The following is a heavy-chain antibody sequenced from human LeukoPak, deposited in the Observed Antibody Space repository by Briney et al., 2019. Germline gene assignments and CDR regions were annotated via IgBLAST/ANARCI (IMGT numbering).Heavy chain of an antibody. CDR3: TTGGVAVVTTDAFDI. CDR2: IRSKAYGAAT. J-gene: IGHJ3*02. V-gene: IGHV3-49*04. D-gene: IGHD2-21*02. CDR1: GFILGFYA. Sequence: GGSVSLSCRPSGFILGFYAMSWVRQARGEGREGVGFIRSKAYGAATEYAASVKGRVTISRDDSKSIAYLQMNSLKTEDTAVYYCTTGGVAVVTTDAFDIWGQGTMVTVSS.